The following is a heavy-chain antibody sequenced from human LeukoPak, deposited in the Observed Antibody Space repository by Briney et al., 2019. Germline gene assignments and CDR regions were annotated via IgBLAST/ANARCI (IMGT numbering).Heavy chain of an antibody. V-gene: IGHV3-30*04. CDR3: AKDLSKQHLVGRGGGGNYYYMDV. CDR1: GFTFSSYA. D-gene: IGHD6-13*01. J-gene: IGHJ6*03. CDR2: ISYDGSNK. Sequence: GRSLRLSCAASGFTFSSYAMHWVRQAPGKGLEWVAVISYDGSNKYYADSVKGRFTISRDNSKNTLYLQMNSLRAEDTAVYYCAKDLSKQHLVGRGGGGNYYYMDVWGKGTTVTISS.